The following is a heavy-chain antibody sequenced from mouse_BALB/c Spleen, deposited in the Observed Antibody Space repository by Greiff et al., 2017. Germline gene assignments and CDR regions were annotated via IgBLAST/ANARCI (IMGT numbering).Heavy chain of an antibody. CDR2: INPSTGYT. J-gene: IGHJ1*01. V-gene: IGHV1-7*01. CDR3: ARFGSSYWYFDV. CDR1: GYTFTSYW. D-gene: IGHD1-1*01. Sequence: ESGAELAKPGASVKMSCKASGYTFTSYWMHWVKQRPGQGLEWIGYINPSTGYTEYNQKFKDKATLTADKSSSTAYMQLSSLTSEDSAVYYCARFGSSYWYFDVWGAGTTVTVSS.